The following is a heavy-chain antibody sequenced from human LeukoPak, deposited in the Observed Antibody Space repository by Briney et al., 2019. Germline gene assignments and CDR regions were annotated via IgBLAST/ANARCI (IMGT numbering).Heavy chain of an antibody. CDR1: GYTFTNYG. J-gene: IGHJ5*02. CDR3: ARITYDFWSGYYMPDDP. CDR2: ISIYNGNT. Sequence: ASVKVSCKASGYTFTNYGISWVRQAPGQGLEWVGWISIYNGNTDYAQKLRGRVTMTTDTSTSTAYMELRSLRSDDTAVSYCARITYDFWSGYYMPDDPWGQGTLVTVSS. V-gene: IGHV1-18*01. D-gene: IGHD3-3*01.